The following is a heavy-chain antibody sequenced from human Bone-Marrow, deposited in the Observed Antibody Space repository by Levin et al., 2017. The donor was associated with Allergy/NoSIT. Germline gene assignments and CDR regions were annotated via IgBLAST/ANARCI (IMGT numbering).Heavy chain of an antibody. CDR2: MNPNSGNT. Sequence: ASVKVSCKASGYTFTSYDINWVRQATGQGLEWMGWMNPNSGNTGYAQKFQGRVTMTRNTSISTAYMELSSLRSEDTAVYYCARGRYCSSTSCYVRIYYWGQGTLVTVSS. D-gene: IGHD2-2*01. CDR3: ARGRYCSSTSCYVRIYY. CDR1: GYTFTSYD. V-gene: IGHV1-8*01. J-gene: IGHJ4*02.